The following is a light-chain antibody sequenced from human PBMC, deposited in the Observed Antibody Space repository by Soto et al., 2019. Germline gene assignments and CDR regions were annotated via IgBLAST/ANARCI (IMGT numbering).Light chain of an antibody. CDR1: QTISSW. J-gene: IGKJ1*01. CDR3: QQYNSYWT. CDR2: KAS. V-gene: IGKV1-5*03. Sequence: DIQMTQSPSTLSGSVGDRVTITFRASQTISSWLAWYQQKPGKAPKLLIYKASTLKSGVPSRFSGRGSGTEFTLTISSLQPDDFATYYCQQYNSYWTFGQGTKVDIK.